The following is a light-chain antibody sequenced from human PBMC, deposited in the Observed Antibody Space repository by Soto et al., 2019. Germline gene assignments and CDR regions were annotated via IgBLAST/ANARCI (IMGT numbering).Light chain of an antibody. CDR1: SSDVGSYNL. V-gene: IGLV2-23*01. Sequence: QSVLTQPASVSGSPGQSITISCTGTSSDVGSYNLVSWYQQYPGKAPKLMIYEGSKRPSGVSNRFSGSKSGNTASLTISGLQAEDEADYYRCSYAGSSTYVFGTGTKVTVL. J-gene: IGLJ1*01. CDR3: CSYAGSSTYV. CDR2: EGS.